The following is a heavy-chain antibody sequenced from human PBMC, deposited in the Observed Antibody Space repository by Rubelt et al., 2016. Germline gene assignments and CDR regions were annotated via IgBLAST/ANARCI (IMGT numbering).Heavy chain of an antibody. CDR3: ARGELGLVTYYYYGMDV. V-gene: IGHV4-34*01. D-gene: IGHD3/OR15-3a*01. CDR2: INHSGST. Sequence: QVQLQQWGAGLLKPSETLSLTCAVYGGSFSGYYWSWIRQPPGKGLEWIGEINHSGSTNYNPSLKSRVTISVDTSKNQFSLKLSSVTAADTAVYYCARGELGLVTYYYYGMDVWGQGTTVTVSS. CDR1: GGSFSGYY. J-gene: IGHJ6*02.